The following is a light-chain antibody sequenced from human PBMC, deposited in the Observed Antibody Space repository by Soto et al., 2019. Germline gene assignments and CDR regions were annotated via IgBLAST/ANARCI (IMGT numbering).Light chain of an antibody. V-gene: IGKV1-5*03. CDR2: NAS. CDR1: QSISSC. J-gene: IGKJ1*01. CDR3: QQYNTYAWT. Sequence: DIGMTQYPSTLSGQVGDRVTITWGGSQSISSCFAWSQQKPGKAPKFLIYNASILESGFPSRSIGSEPGTESTLTISILQPDELPTYSCQQYNTYAWT.